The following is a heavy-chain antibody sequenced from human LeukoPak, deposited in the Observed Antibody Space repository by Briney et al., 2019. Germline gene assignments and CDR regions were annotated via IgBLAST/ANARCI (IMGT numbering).Heavy chain of an antibody. CDR3: ASPKAVYARLSDAFDI. V-gene: IGHV1-69*05. CDR1: GCTFSSYA. D-gene: IGHD2-8*01. Sequence: SVTVSCKASGCTFSSYAISWVRQAPAQGLEWMGGIMPIFCTANYAQKFHGRVTITTHESTSTANMELSSLRSEDTAVYYCASPKAVYARLSDAFDIWGQGTMVTVSS. CDR2: IMPIFCTA. J-gene: IGHJ3*02.